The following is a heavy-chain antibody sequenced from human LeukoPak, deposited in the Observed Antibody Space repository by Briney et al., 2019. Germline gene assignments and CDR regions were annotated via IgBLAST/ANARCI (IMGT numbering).Heavy chain of an antibody. CDR3: ARETHYDFWSGYNYFDY. V-gene: IGHV3-30-3*01. J-gene: IGHJ4*02. D-gene: IGHD3-3*01. CDR2: ISYDGSNK. Sequence: GGFLRLSCAASGFTFSSYAMHWVRQAPGKGLAWVAVISYDGSNKYYADSVKGRFTISRDNSKNTLYLQINSLRAEDTAVYYCARETHYDFWSGYNYFDYWGQGTLVTVSS. CDR1: GFTFSSYA.